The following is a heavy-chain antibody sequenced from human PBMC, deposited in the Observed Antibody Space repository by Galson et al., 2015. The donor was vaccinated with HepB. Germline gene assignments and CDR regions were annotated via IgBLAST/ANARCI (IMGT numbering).Heavy chain of an antibody. D-gene: IGHD3-9*01. CDR1: GGTFSSYA. Sequence: SVKVSCKASGGTFSSYAISWVRQAPGQGLEWMGGIIPIFGTANYAQKFQGRVTITADESTSTAYMELSSLRSEDTAVYYCARDLYDYDILTGYYSRRYNPYMDVWGKGTTVTVSS. CDR2: IIPIFGTA. V-gene: IGHV1-69*13. CDR3: ARDLYDYDILTGYYSRRYNPYMDV. J-gene: IGHJ6*03.